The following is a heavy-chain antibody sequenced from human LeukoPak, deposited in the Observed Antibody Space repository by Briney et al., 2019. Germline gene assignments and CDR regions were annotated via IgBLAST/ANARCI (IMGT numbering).Heavy chain of an antibody. CDR2: ISYDGSNK. D-gene: IGHD1-26*01. CDR3: AKPAGIVGATFYFDY. J-gene: IGHJ4*02. Sequence: GGSLRLSCAASGFTFSSYGMHWVRQAPGKGLEWVAVISYDGSNKYYADPVKGRFTISRDNSKNTLYLQMNSLRAEDTAVYYCAKPAGIVGATFYFDYWGQGTLVTVSS. V-gene: IGHV3-30*18. CDR1: GFTFSSYG.